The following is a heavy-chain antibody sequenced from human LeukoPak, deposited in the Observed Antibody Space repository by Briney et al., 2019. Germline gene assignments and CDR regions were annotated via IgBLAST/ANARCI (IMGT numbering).Heavy chain of an antibody. CDR3: ARRGYKDGYYYYYMDV. CDR1: GGSISSGDYY. CDR2: IYYSGST. J-gene: IGHJ6*03. Sequence: SETLSLTCTVSGGSISSGDYYWSWIRQPPGKGLEWIGYIYYSGSTNYNPSLESRVTMSVDTSKNQFSLKLSSVTAADTAVYFCARRGYKDGYYYYYMDVWGKGTTVTVSS. V-gene: IGHV4-61*08. D-gene: IGHD5-18*01.